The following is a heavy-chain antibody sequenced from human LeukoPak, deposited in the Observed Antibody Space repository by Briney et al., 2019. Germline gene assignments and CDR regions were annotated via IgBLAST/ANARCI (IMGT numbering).Heavy chain of an antibody. CDR2: IIPVFGTA. J-gene: IGHJ4*02. D-gene: IGHD2-2*01. CDR3: ARGYCSSTSCFLDY. Sequence: GSSVKVSCKASGGTFSSYAIIWVRQAPGQGLEWMGGIIPVFGTANYAQRFQGRVTISMDESTSTAYMELTSLRSEDTAVYYCARGYCSSTSCFLDYWGQGALVTVSS. CDR1: GGTFSSYA. V-gene: IGHV1-69*05.